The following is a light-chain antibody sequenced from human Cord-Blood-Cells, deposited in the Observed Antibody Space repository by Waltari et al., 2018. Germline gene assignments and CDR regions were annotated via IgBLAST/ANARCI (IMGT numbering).Light chain of an antibody. CDR3: QRYYSTPWT. J-gene: IGKJ1*01. CDR1: KSVLYSSNNNDY. V-gene: IGKV4-1*01. CDR2: WAS. Sequence: DIVMTQSPDSLAVSLGERATINCKSSKSVLYSSNNNDYFTWYQQKPGQPPKLLIYWASTRESGVPDRFSGSGSVTDFPLTISSLQAEDVAVYYCQRYYSTPWTFGQGTKVEIK.